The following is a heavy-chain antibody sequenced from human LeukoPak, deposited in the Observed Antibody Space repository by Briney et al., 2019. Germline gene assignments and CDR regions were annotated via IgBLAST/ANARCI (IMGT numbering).Heavy chain of an antibody. CDR3: ATGTHYDLLPF. D-gene: IGHD3-9*01. V-gene: IGHV1-24*01. J-gene: IGHJ4*02. CDR1: GYSITGLS. CDR2: FNPGSGEI. Sequence: ASVKVSCKVSGYSITGLSTHWVRQAPGKGLEWMGGFNPGSGEIIYEQKFQDRVTMTEDTSTDTAYMELSSLRSEDTALYYCATGTHYDLLPFWGQGTLVTVSS.